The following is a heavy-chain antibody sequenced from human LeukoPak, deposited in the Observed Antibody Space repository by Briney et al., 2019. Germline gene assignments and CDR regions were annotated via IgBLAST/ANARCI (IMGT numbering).Heavy chain of an antibody. CDR1: GFTFSSYG. Sequence: GGSLRLSCAASGFTFSSYGMPWVRQAPGKGLEWVAVISCDGSNKYYADSVKGRFTISRDNSKNTLYLQMNSLRAEDTAVYYCAKDVAHYDSSGYCYWGQGTLVTVSS. V-gene: IGHV3-30*18. CDR3: AKDVAHYDSSGYCY. J-gene: IGHJ4*02. CDR2: ISCDGSNK. D-gene: IGHD3-22*01.